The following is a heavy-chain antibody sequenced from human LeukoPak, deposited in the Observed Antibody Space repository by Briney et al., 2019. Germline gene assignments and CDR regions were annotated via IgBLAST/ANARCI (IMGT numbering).Heavy chain of an antibody. Sequence: SETLSPTCAVYGGYFSGYYWSWIRQPPGKGLEWIGEINHSGSTNYNPSLKSRVTISVDTSKNQFSLKLSSVTAADTAVYYCARGWYYLDYWGQGTLVTVSS. CDR1: GGYFSGYY. J-gene: IGHJ4*02. CDR3: ARGWYYLDY. D-gene: IGHD2-8*02. V-gene: IGHV4-34*01. CDR2: INHSGST.